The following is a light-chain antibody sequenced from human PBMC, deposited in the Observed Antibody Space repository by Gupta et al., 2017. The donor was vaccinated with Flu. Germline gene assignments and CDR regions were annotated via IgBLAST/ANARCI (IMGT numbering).Light chain of an antibody. CDR1: LSVSDSSSSKNY. CDR2: WAS. J-gene: IGKJ2*01. CDR3: QQSYNTPHT. V-gene: IGKV4-1*01. Sequence: SLGERATISCKSSLSVSDSSSSKNYLAWYQQKPGQPPKLLIYWASSRESGVPDRISGSGSGTDFTLTISSLQAEDVAVYYCQQSYNTPHTFGQGTKLELK.